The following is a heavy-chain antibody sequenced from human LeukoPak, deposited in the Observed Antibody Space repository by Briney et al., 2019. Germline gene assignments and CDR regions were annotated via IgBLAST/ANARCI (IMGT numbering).Heavy chain of an antibody. CDR3: ARQAFGSYGDWFDP. V-gene: IGHV4-59*08. CDR2: IYYSGST. D-gene: IGHD5-18*01. CDR1: GGSISSYY. Sequence: LETLSLTCTVSGGSISSYYWSWIRQPPGKGLEWIGYIYYSGSTNYNPSLKSRVTISVDTSKNQFSLKLSSVTAADTAVYYCARQAFGSYGDWFDPWGQGTLVTVSS. J-gene: IGHJ5*02.